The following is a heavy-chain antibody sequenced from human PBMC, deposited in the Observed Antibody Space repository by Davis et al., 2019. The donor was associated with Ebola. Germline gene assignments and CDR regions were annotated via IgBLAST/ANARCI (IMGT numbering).Heavy chain of an antibody. CDR1: GGSFSSYI. CDR2: IIPIFGTA. D-gene: IGHD3-9*01. V-gene: IGHV1-69*13. CDR3: ARARTYYDILTGPEYYYYGMDV. Sequence: SVKVSCKASGGSFSSYIINWVRQAPGQGLEWMGRIIPIFGTANYAQKFRGRITITADEPTRTAYMELSSLRSEDTAVYYCARARTYYDILTGPEYYYYGMDVWGQGTTVTVSS. J-gene: IGHJ6*02.